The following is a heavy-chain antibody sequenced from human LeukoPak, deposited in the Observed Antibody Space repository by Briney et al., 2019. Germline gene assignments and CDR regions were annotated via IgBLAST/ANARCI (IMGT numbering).Heavy chain of an antibody. D-gene: IGHD3-10*01. V-gene: IGHV3-30-3*01. J-gene: IGHJ4*02. CDR3: AREGRGSGSYYFDY. CDR1: GFTFSSYA. CDR2: ISYDGSNK. Sequence: GGSLRLSCAASGFTFSSYAMHWVRQAPGKGLEWVAVISYDGSNKYYADSVKGRFTTSRDNSKNTLYLQMNSLRAEDTAVYYCAREGRGSGSYYFDYWGQGTLVTVSS.